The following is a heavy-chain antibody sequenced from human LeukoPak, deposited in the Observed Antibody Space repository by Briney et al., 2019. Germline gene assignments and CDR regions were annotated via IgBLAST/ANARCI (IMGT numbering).Heavy chain of an antibody. CDR1: GGSFSDYY. CDR2: INHSGST. CDR3: ARGSDYDSSACEY. J-gene: IGHJ4*02. Sequence: KPSAPLSLTCAVYGGSFSDYYWSWIRQPPGKGLEWTGEINHSGSTNYNSSLKSRVTISVDTSKNQFSLKVNSVTAADTAVYYCARGSDYDSSACEYWGQGTLVTVSS. D-gene: IGHD3-22*01. V-gene: IGHV4-34*01.